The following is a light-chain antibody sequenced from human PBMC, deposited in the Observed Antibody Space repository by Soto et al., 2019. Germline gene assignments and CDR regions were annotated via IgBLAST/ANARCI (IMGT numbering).Light chain of an antibody. CDR1: SSDVGGYDY. J-gene: IGLJ3*02. Sequence: QSALTQPASVSESPGQSITLSCTGTSSDVGGYDYVSWYQQHPGTAPKLMLYEVNNRPSGVSDRFSGSKSGNTASLTISGLQAEDEADYYCSSYASNNTGVFGGGTKLTVL. CDR2: EVN. V-gene: IGLV2-14*01. CDR3: SSYASNNTGV.